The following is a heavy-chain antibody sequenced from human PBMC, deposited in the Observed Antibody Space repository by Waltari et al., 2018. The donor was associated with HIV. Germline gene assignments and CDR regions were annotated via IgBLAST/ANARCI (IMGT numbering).Heavy chain of an antibody. CDR3: ARGEDVSLTHLPPGFRLEF. CDR1: GDKFTTYF. Sequence: LLQSAAELKTPGASVIRSCSVSGDKFTTYFLYWLRQAPGQGLEWLGRINPDTGDTTYSQTFQTRLTMTRDISSASTQMELTRLTSADTAIYFCARGEDVSLTHLPPGFRLEFWGQGSPVTVSS. V-gene: IGHV1-2*06. D-gene: IGHD2-21*02. CDR2: INPDTGDT. J-gene: IGHJ4*02.